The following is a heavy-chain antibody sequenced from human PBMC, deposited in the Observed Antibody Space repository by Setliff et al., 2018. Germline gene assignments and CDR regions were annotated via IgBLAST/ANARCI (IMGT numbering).Heavy chain of an antibody. J-gene: IGHJ3*02. D-gene: IGHD3-3*01. CDR2: INPSGGLT. CDR1: EYTLSELF. CDR3: ARDRYYNSWSGTSITAPHDAFDI. Sequence: GASVKVSCKVSEYTLSELFMHWVRQAPGQGLEWMGIINPSGGLTRYAQKFQGRVTMTRDTSTSTVYMEVSSLRSEDTAVYYCARDRYYNSWSGTSITAPHDAFDIWGQGTMVTVSS. V-gene: IGHV1-46*03.